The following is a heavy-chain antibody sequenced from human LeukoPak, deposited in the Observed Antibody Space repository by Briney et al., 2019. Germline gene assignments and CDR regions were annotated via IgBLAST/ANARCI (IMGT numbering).Heavy chain of an antibody. Sequence: GGSLRLSCAASGFTFSSYSMNWVRQAPGKGLEWVSSISSSSSYIYYADSVKGRFTISRDNAKNSLYLQMNSLKTEDTAVYYCTTVSGNVYYFDYWGQGTLVTVSS. CDR1: GFTFSSYS. V-gene: IGHV3-21*03. CDR3: TTVSGNVYYFDY. D-gene: IGHD1-26*01. CDR2: ISSSSSYI. J-gene: IGHJ4*02.